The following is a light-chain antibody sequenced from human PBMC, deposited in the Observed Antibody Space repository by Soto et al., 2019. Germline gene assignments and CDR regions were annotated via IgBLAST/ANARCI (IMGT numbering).Light chain of an antibody. CDR3: QQSYSTPRT. J-gene: IGKJ5*01. Sequence: DIQMTKYTYSLSASVGDRVTITCRASQSISSYLNWYQQKPGKAPKLLIYAASSLQSGVPSRFSGSGSGTDFTLTISSLQPEDFATYYCQQSYSTPRTFGQGRLLAVK. CDR2: AAS. CDR1: QSISSY. V-gene: IGKV1-39*01.